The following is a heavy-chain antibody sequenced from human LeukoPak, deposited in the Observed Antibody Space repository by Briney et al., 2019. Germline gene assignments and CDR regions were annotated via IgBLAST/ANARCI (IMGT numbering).Heavy chain of an antibody. CDR3: ARRLWGGKIDY. J-gene: IGHJ4*02. CDR1: GGSISSYY. CDR2: IYCSGST. V-gene: IGHV4-59*08. D-gene: IGHD3-16*01. Sequence: SETLSLTCTVSGGSISSYYWSWIRQPPGKGLEWIGYIYCSGSTNYNPSLKSRVTISVDTSKHQFSLKLSSVTAADPAVYYCARRLWGGKIDYWGQGTLVTVSS.